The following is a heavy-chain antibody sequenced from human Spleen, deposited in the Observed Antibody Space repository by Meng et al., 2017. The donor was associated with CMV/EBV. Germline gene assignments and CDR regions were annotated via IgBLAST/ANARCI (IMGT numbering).Heavy chain of an antibody. CDR1: GFSLSNARMG. CDR3: ARIGKRFGELTWFDP. CDR2: IFSNDEK. J-gene: IGHJ5*02. Sequence: SGPTLVKPTETLTLTCTVSGFSLSNARMGVSWIRQPPGKALEWLAHIFSNDEKSYSTSLKSRLTISKDTSKSQVVLTMTNMDPVDTATYYCARIGKRFGELTWFDPWGQGTLVTVSP. V-gene: IGHV2-26*01. D-gene: IGHD3-10*01.